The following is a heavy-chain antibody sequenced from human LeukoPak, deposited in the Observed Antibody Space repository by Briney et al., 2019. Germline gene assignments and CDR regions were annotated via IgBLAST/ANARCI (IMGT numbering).Heavy chain of an antibody. J-gene: IGHJ4*02. CDR3: ATFTERENYYYTANL. CDR2: INSDGSRT. D-gene: IGHD3-3*01. V-gene: IGHV3-74*01. Sequence: GGSLRLSCAASGFTFSSYWMHWVRHAPGKGLVWVSRINSDGSRTNYADSVKGRYTISRDNAKNTLYLQMNSLRAEDTAVYYCATFTERENYYYTANLWGQGTLVTVSS. CDR1: GFTFSSYW.